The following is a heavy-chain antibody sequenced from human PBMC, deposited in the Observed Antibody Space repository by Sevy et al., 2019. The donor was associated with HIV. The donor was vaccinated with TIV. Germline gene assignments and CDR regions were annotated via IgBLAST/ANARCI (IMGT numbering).Heavy chain of an antibody. J-gene: IGHJ3*02. CDR2: INQHGSQK. D-gene: IGHD3-22*01. CDR3: ARCDYSDTNGHFVDAFDI. Sequence: GGSLRLSCVASGFTFSNYWMSWVRQAPGKGLEWVANINQHGSQKFYVDSMKGRFAISRDNPNNSLYLQTSSLRAEDTALYYCARCDYSDTNGHFVDAFDIWGQGTMVTVSS. V-gene: IGHV3-7*01. CDR1: GFTFSNYW.